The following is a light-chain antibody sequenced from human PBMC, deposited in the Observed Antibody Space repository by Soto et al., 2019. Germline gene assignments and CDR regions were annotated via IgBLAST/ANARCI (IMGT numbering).Light chain of an antibody. CDR2: DAS. J-gene: IGKJ3*01. CDR1: QDISKY. Sequence: DIQMTQSPSSLSASVGDRVTITCQASQDISKYVNWYQQKPGKAPKLLIYDASKLEIGVPSRFSGSGSATDFTFTITSLQPEDFATSYCLQYDNLPFSFGPGTKVDVK. V-gene: IGKV1-33*01. CDR3: LQYDNLPFS.